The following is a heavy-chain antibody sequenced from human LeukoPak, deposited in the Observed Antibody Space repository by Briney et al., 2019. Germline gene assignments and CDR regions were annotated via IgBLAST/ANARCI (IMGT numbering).Heavy chain of an antibody. Sequence: PSETLSLTCTVSGGSISSSSYYWGWIRQPPGKGLEWIGSIYYSGSTYYNPSLKSRVTISVDASKNQFSLNLNSVTAADTAVYYCARLGLRKYYDDVWGTYRWKYYFDYWGQGTLVTVSS. V-gene: IGHV4-39*01. CDR2: IYYSGST. CDR3: ARLGLRKYYDDVWGTYRWKYYFDY. CDR1: GGSISSSSYY. J-gene: IGHJ4*02. D-gene: IGHD3-16*02.